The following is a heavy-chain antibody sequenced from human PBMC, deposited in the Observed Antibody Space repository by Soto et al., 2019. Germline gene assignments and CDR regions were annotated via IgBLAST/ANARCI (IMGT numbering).Heavy chain of an antibody. CDR1: GDSVSSNSAA. J-gene: IGHJ6*02. V-gene: IGHV6-1*01. CDR2: TYYRSKWYN. CDR3: ARVSRESSSSNYYYGMDV. D-gene: IGHD6-6*01. Sequence: SQTLSLTCAISGDSVSSNSAAWNWTRQSPSRGLDWLGRTYYRSKWYNDYAVSVKSRITINPDTSKNQFSLQLNSVTPEDTAVYYCARVSRESSSSNYYYGMDVWGQGTTVTVSS.